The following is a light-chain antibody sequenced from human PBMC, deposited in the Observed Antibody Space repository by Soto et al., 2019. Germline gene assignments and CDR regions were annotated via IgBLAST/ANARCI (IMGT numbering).Light chain of an antibody. CDR1: SSNIGRNT. CDR2: NNN. J-gene: IGLJ1*01. Sequence: QSVLSQPPSASGTPGRRVAISCSGSSSNIGRNTVNWYQQLPETAPKLLIYNNNQRPSGVPDRFSGSKSGTSASLAISGLQSEDEADYYCAAWDDSLTGLNVFGTGTKHTVL. CDR3: AAWDDSLTGLNV. V-gene: IGLV1-44*01.